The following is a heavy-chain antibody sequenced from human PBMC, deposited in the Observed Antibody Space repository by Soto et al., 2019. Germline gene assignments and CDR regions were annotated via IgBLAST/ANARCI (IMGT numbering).Heavy chain of an antibody. D-gene: IGHD6-13*01. CDR1: GGSISSYY. Sequence: SETLSLTCTVSGGSISSYYWSWIRQPPGKGLEWIGYIYYSGSTNYNPSLKSRVTISVDTSKNQFSLKLSSVTAADTAVYYCARGRGIRGYSSSWYGSEGKKYYFDYWGQGTLVTVSS. V-gene: IGHV4-59*01. CDR3: ARGRGIRGYSSSWYGSEGKKYYFDY. CDR2: IYYSGST. J-gene: IGHJ4*02.